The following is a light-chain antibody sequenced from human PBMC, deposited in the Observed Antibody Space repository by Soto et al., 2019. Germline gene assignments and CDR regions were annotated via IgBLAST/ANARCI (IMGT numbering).Light chain of an antibody. V-gene: IGLV2-23*01. J-gene: IGLJ7*01. CDR1: SSDVGSYPL. CDR3: GSYVGNSIWV. Sequence: SALTQPASVSGSPGRSITISCTGTSSDVGSYPLVSWYQQYPAKAPKLLIYEATKRPSGVSSRFSGSKSGNTASLTISRLQAEDEADYYCGSYVGNSIWVFGGGTQMTV. CDR2: EAT.